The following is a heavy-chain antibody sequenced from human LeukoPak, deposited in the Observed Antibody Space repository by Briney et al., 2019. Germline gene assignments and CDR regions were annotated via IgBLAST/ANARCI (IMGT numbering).Heavy chain of an antibody. J-gene: IGHJ6*02. CDR2: IYPGDSDT. Sequence: GESLKISCKGSGYTFTSYWIGWVRQMPGKGLEWMGIIYPGDSDTRYSPSFQGQVTISADKSISTAYLQWSSLKASDTAMYYCARRIYSSGWKYGMDVWGQGTTVTVSS. CDR1: GYTFTSYW. V-gene: IGHV5-51*01. D-gene: IGHD6-19*01. CDR3: ARRIYSSGWKYGMDV.